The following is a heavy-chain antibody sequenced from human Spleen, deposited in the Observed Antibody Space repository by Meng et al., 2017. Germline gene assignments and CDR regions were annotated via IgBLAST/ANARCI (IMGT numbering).Heavy chain of an antibody. CDR2: IGHSGFT. V-gene: IGHV4-39*01. CDR1: GGSISPSGYY. J-gene: IGHJ5*02. CDR3: VRSSAWVRTGFDP. Sequence: QPQLQESGPGLVKPSQALSLTCSVSGGSISPSGYYWGWIRQPPGKGLEWIGSIGHSGFTYYTPSLKSRVTVSTDTSRNQFFLLLTSVTAADTAVYYCVRSSAWVRTGFDPWGQGTLVTVSS. D-gene: IGHD6-25*01.